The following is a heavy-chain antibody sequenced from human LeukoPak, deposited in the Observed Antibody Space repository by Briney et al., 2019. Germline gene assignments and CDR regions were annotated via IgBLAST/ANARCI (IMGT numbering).Heavy chain of an antibody. Sequence: ASVKVSCKASGYTFSVYYIHWVRQAPGQGLEWMGWINPNSGGTNYAQKFQGRVTMTRDTSISTAYMELSRLRSDDTAVYYCARGISRITIFGVVIRHGAFDIWGQGTMVTVSS. D-gene: IGHD3-3*01. CDR1: GYTFSVYY. V-gene: IGHV1-2*02. CDR2: INPNSGGT. J-gene: IGHJ3*02. CDR3: ARGISRITIFGVVIRHGAFDI.